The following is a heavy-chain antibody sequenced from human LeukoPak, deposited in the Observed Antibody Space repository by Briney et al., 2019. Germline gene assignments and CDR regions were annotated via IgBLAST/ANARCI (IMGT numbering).Heavy chain of an antibody. CDR2: IYTSGST. V-gene: IGHV4-4*07. Sequence: SETLSLTCTVSGGSISSYYWSWIRQPAGKGLEWIGRIYTSGSTNYNPSLKSRVTISVDSSKKQFSLELISVTAADTAVYYCARQGGYASPFDYWGQGTLVTVSS. CDR3: ARQGGYASPFDY. CDR1: GGSISSYY. D-gene: IGHD5-12*01. J-gene: IGHJ4*02.